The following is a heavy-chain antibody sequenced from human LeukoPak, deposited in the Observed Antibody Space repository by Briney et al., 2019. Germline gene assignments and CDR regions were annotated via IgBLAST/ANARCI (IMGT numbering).Heavy chain of an antibody. D-gene: IGHD3-22*01. CDR1: GFTFSSYA. J-gene: IGHJ4*02. CDR2: ISYDGSNK. Sequence: PGGPRGLSCEASGFTFSSYAMPWFRRPPAKRLEGVPFISYDGSNKYYADSVKGRFTISRDNSKNTLYLQMNSLRAEDTAVYYCARATYYYDSSGSHLGYWGQGTLVTVSS. CDR3: ARATYYYDSSGSHLGY. V-gene: IGHV3-30-3*01.